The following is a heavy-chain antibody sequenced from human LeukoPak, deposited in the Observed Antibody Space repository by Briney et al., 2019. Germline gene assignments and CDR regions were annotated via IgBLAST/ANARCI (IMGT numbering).Heavy chain of an antibody. V-gene: IGHV3-9*01. Sequence: PGGSLRLSCAASGFTFDDYAIHWVRQAPGKGLEWVSGVSWNSGSRDYADSVKGRFTISRDNAKNSLYLQMNSPRAKDTALYYCAKDSRSYSTSPGGAFDVWGQGTMVTVSS. CDR2: VSWNSGSR. D-gene: IGHD6-6*01. CDR3: AKDSRSYSTSPGGAFDV. J-gene: IGHJ3*01. CDR1: GFTFDDYA.